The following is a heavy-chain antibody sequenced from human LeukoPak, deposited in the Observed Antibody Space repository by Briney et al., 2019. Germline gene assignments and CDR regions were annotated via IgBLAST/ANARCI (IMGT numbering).Heavy chain of an antibody. V-gene: IGHV1-69*01. J-gene: IGHJ5*02. Sequence: ASVKVSCKASGGTFSSYAISWVRQAPGQGLEWMGGIIPIFGTANYAQKFQGRVTITADESTSTAYMELSSLRSEDTAVYYCARSTFGVVLNWFDPWGQGTLVTVSS. CDR2: IIPIFGTA. D-gene: IGHD3-3*01. CDR3: ARSTFGVVLNWFDP. CDR1: GGTFSSYA.